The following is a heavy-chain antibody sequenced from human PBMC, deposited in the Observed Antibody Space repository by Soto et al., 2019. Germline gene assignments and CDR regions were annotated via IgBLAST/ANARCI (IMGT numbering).Heavy chain of an antibody. V-gene: IGHV3-9*01. D-gene: IGHD6-19*01. CDR3: AKVGGPYSSGWYYYFDY. Sequence: GGSLRLSCAASGFAFDDYAMHWVRQAPGKGLEWVSGISWNSGSIGYADSVKGRFTISRDNAKNSLYLQMNSLRAEDTALYYCAKVGGPYSSGWYYYFDYWGQGTLVTVSS. J-gene: IGHJ4*02. CDR2: ISWNSGSI. CDR1: GFAFDDYA.